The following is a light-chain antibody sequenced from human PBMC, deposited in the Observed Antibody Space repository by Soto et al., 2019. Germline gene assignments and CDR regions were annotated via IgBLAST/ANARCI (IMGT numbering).Light chain of an antibody. V-gene: IGKV1-5*01. CDR3: QQYNGSSRT. J-gene: IGKJ1*01. CDR1: QSISSW. CDR2: DVS. Sequence: DSQMTQSPSTLSASVGDGVNITGRASQSISSWLAWYQQKPGKPPYILISDVSSLARGVPSRFRGIRSGTEFTLTISRMQPDDFSTFYCQQYNGSSRTFGQGTKVDIK.